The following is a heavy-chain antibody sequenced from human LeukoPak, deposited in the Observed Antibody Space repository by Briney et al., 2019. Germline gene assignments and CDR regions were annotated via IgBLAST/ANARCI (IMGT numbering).Heavy chain of an antibody. J-gene: IGHJ4*02. CDR2: IRYDGSNE. V-gene: IGHV3-30*02. D-gene: IGHD5-12*01. Sequence: PGGSLRLSCVASGFTFSSYGMHWVRQAPGKGLEWVAFIRYDGSNEHFADSVKGRFTISRDNSANTLYLQMNSLRTEDTAVYYCAKDYRAYSGSWLCLDSWGQGTLVTVSS. CDR1: GFTFSSYG. CDR3: AKDYRAYSGSWLCLDS.